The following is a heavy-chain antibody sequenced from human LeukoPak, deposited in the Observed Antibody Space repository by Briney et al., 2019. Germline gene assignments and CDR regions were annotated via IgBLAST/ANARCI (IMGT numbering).Heavy chain of an antibody. Sequence: GGSLRLSCAASGFSVSSNYISWVRQAPGKGLEWVSIIYSDGSTFHADSVKGRFTMSRDNAKQSLFLQMNSLRAGDTAVYYCARDSQLCTYSDCRGDAFDIWGQGTMVTVTS. CDR1: GFSVSSNY. V-gene: IGHV3-53*01. D-gene: IGHD2-21*01. J-gene: IGHJ3*02. CDR2: IYSDGST. CDR3: ARDSQLCTYSDCRGDAFDI.